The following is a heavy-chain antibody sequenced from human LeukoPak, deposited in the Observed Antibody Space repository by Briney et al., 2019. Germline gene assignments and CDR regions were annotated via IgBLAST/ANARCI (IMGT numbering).Heavy chain of an antibody. D-gene: IGHD2-2*01. Sequence: GRSLRPSCAASGFTFSSYAMHWVRQAPGKGLEWVAVISYDGSNKYYADSVKGRFTISRDNSKNTLYLQMNSLRAEDTAVYYCAGDLIYCSSTSCYPLYYSYYYGMDVWGQGTTVTVSS. CDR2: ISYDGSNK. J-gene: IGHJ6*02. CDR3: AGDLIYCSSTSCYPLYYSYYYGMDV. CDR1: GFTFSSYA. V-gene: IGHV3-30-3*01.